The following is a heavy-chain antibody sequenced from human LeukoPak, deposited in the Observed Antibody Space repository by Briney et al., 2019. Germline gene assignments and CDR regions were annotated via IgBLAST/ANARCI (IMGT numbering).Heavy chain of an antibody. CDR2: ISTYNGDT. Sequence: RGESLKISCKGSGYSFTSYGISWVRQAPGQGLEWMGWISTYNGDTNYAQKLQGRVTMTTDTSTSTAYMELNSLRSDDTAVYFCARDPISSRMATIPYFDYWGQGTLVTVSS. CDR1: GYSFTSYG. CDR3: ARDPISSRMATIPYFDY. J-gene: IGHJ4*02. V-gene: IGHV1-18*01. D-gene: IGHD5-24*01.